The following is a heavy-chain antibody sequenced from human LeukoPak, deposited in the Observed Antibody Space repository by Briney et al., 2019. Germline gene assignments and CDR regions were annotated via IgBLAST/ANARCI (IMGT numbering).Heavy chain of an antibody. CDR2: IYYSGST. CDR3: ARHQYQLSALDY. CDR1: GGSISSYY. Sequence: SETLSLTCTVSGGSISSYYWSWIRQPPGKGLEWIGYIYYSGSTYYNPSLKSRVTISVDTSKNQFSLNLNSVTAADTAIYYCARHQYQLSALDYWGQGTLVTVSS. V-gene: IGHV4-59*08. J-gene: IGHJ4*02. D-gene: IGHD2-2*01.